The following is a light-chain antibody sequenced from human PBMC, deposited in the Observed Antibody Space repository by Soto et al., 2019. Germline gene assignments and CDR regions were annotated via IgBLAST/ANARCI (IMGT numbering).Light chain of an antibody. V-gene: IGLV2-8*01. CDR2: EVS. CDR3: SSYAGSNNLV. CDR1: SSDIGGYNY. Sequence: QSALTQPASVSGSPGQSITISCTGTSSDIGGYNYVSWYQQHPGKAPKLMIYEVSKRPSGVPDRFSGSKSGNTASLTVSGLQAEDEADYYSSSYAGSNNLVFGGGTKLTVL. J-gene: IGLJ3*02.